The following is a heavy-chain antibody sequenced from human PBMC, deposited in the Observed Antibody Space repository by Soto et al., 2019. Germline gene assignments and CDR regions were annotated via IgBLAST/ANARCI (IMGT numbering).Heavy chain of an antibody. J-gene: IGHJ6*02. CDR3: ARDNRGFGVVPSYYYYGMDV. CDR2: IIPIFGTA. D-gene: IGHD3-3*01. V-gene: IGHV1-69*01. CDR1: GGTFSSYA. Sequence: QVQLVQSGAEVKKPGSSVKVSCTASGGTFSSYAISWVRQAPGQGLEWMGGIIPIFGTANYAQKFQGRVTFTADEATSTAYMELSSLRSEDTAVYYCARDNRGFGVVPSYYYYGMDVWGQGTTVTVSS.